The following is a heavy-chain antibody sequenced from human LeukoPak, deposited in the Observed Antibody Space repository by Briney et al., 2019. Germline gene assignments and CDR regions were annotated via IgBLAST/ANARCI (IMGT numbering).Heavy chain of an antibody. CDR2: ISKSGDIT. V-gene: IGHV3-23*01. Sequence: PGGSLRFSCAASGFTFSNYGMSWVRQAPGKGLEWVSVISKSGDITYYPGSVEGRFTISRDNSKNTLSLQMNSLRAEDTAVYYCAKGGDYFSSRGRYYFDYWGQGTLVTVSS. CDR3: AKGGDYFSSRGRYYFDY. J-gene: IGHJ4*02. CDR1: GFTFSNYG. D-gene: IGHD3-10*01.